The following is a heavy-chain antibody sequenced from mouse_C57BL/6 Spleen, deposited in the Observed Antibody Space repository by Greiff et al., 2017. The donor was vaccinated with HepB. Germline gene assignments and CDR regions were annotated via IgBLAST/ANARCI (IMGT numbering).Heavy chain of an antibody. Sequence: EVKLVESGGGLVKPGGSLKLSCAASGFTFSSYAMSWVGQTPEKRLEWVATISDGGSYTYYPDNVKGRFTISRDNAKNNLYLQMSHLKSEDTAMYYCARDDDYDAYWGQGTLVTVSA. V-gene: IGHV5-4*01. CDR1: GFTFSSYA. D-gene: IGHD2-4*01. J-gene: IGHJ3*01. CDR2: ISDGGSYT. CDR3: ARDDDYDAY.